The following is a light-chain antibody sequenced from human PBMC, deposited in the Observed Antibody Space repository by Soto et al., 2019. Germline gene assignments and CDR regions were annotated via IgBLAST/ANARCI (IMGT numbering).Light chain of an antibody. CDR2: AAS. Sequence: DIQMTQSPSSLSASVGDRVTITCRASQGISNYLAWYQQKPGRVPRLLIYAASTLQSGVPSRFSGSGAGTDFTLTISSLQPEDVATYYCQKYNSAPRTFGQGTKVEIK. CDR1: QGISNY. CDR3: QKYNSAPRT. V-gene: IGKV1-27*01. J-gene: IGKJ1*01.